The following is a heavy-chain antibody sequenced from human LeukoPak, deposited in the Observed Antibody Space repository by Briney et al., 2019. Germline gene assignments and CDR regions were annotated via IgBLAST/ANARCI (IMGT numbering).Heavy chain of an antibody. D-gene: IGHD6-19*01. J-gene: IGHJ5*02. CDR3: ARRSTGSGWYVWFDP. Sequence: KPSETLSHTCAVSGGSISSSNWWSWVRQPPGKGLEGIGEIYHSGSTNYNPSLKSRVTISVDKSKNQFSRKLSSVTAADTAVYYCARRSTGSGWYVWFDPWGQGTLVTVSS. CDR1: GGSISSSNW. CDR2: IYHSGST. V-gene: IGHV4-4*02.